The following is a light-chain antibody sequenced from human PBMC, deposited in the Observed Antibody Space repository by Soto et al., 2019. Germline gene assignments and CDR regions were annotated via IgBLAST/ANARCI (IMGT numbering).Light chain of an antibody. V-gene: IGLV2-14*01. J-gene: IGLJ3*02. Sequence: QSVLTQPASVSGSLGQSITISCTATNSDVGDYNFVSWFQQHPGRAPKVMIYEVTKRPSDISDRFSGSKSGNTASLTISGLQAEDQATYYCSSYSSATRWIFGGGTKLTVL. CDR1: NSDVGDYNF. CDR3: SSYSSATRWI. CDR2: EVT.